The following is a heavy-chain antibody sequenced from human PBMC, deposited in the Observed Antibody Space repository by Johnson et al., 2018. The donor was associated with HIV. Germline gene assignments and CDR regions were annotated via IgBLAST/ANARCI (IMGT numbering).Heavy chain of an antibody. Sequence: VQLVESGGGLVQPGGSLRLSCAASGFTFSSYAMSWVRQAPGKGLEWVSPISGRNRANNFATLYSASVEGRSTVSRDDSKNMAYLRLSRLRAEDAAVYYCTAGRRGSKSYSNTFYYAFDIWGQGTTVTVSS. V-gene: IGHV3-73*01. CDR2: ISGRNRANNFAT. D-gene: IGHD6-13*01. CDR1: GFTFSSYA. CDR3: TAGRRGSKSYSNTFYYAFDI. J-gene: IGHJ3*02.